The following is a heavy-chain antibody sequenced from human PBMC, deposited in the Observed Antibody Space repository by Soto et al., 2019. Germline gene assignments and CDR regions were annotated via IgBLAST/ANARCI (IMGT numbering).Heavy chain of an antibody. Sequence: PGGSLRLSCAASGFTFSSYWMHWVRQAPGKGLVWVSRINSDGSSTSYADSVKGRFTISRDNAKNTLYLQMNSLRAEDTAVYYCARGGYSYGSLFGRYYYMDVWGKGTTVTVSS. CDR3: ARGGYSYGSLFGRYYYMDV. D-gene: IGHD5-18*01. J-gene: IGHJ6*03. V-gene: IGHV3-74*01. CDR1: GFTFSSYW. CDR2: INSDGSST.